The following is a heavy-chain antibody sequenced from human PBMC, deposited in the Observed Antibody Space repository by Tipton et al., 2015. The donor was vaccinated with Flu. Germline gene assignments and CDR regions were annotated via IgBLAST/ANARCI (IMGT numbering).Heavy chain of an antibody. CDR3: AKEGGWELSSPHFDY. J-gene: IGHJ4*02. V-gene: IGHV3-23*01. D-gene: IGHD1-26*01. CDR1: GLTFSHYW. Sequence: SLRLSCAASGLTFSHYWMSWVRQAPGKGLEWVSAFGGNGGTYYADSVKGRFTISRDNSKNTLYLQMNSLRAEDTAVYYCAKEGGWELSSPHFDYWGQGTLVTVSS. CDR2: FGGNGGT.